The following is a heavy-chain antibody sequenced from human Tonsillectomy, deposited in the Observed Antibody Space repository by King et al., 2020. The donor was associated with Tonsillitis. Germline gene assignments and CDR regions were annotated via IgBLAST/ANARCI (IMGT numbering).Heavy chain of an antibody. V-gene: IGHV1-69*01. J-gene: IGHJ6*03. Sequence: VQLVESGAEVKKPGSSVKVSCTASGGTFSSYAISWVRQAPGQGLEWMGGIIPIFGTANYAQKFQGRVTITADESTSTAYMELSSLRSEDTAVYYCARVPDFYSSSSTGVYYYYYMDVWGKGTTVTVSS. CDR2: IIPIFGTA. D-gene: IGHD6-6*01. CDR1: GGTFSSYA. CDR3: ARVPDFYSSSSTGVYYYYYMDV.